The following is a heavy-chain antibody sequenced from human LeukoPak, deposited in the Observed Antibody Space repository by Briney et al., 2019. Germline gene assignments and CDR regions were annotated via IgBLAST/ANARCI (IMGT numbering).Heavy chain of an antibody. CDR3: ARPYYYGSGSYYKSDGMDV. Sequence: GGSLRLSCAASGFTFSSYSMNWVRQAPGKGLEWVSVIYSGGSTYYADSVKGRFTISRDNSKNTLYLQMNSLRAEDTAVYYCARPYYYGSGSYYKSDGMDVWGQGTTVTVSS. CDR1: GFTFSSYS. J-gene: IGHJ6*02. V-gene: IGHV3-66*01. D-gene: IGHD3-10*01. CDR2: IYSGGST.